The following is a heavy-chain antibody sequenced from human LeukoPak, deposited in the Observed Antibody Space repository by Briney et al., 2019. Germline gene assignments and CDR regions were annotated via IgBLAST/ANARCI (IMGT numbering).Heavy chain of an antibody. Sequence: PSETLSLICTVSGGSISSYYWSWIRQPPGKGLEWIGYIYYSGSTNYNPSLKSRVTISVDTSKNQFSLRLSSVTAADTAVYYCARPYSSGWRGAFDIWGQGTMVTVSS. J-gene: IGHJ3*02. CDR1: GGSISSYY. CDR2: IYYSGST. V-gene: IGHV4-59*01. D-gene: IGHD6-25*01. CDR3: ARPYSSGWRGAFDI.